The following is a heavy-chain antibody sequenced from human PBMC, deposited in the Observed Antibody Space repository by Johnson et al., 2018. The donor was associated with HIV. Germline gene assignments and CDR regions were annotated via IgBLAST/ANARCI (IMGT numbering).Heavy chain of an antibody. J-gene: IGHJ3*02. V-gene: IGHV3-23*04. D-gene: IGHD6-13*01. CDR3: VNTYSGSWYDAFDI. CDR1: GFTFSSQV. Sequence: LQLVESGGGVVQPGRSLRLSCAASGFTFSSQVMNWVRQAPGKGLEWVSGISGSGGNTYYADSVKGRFTISSDNSKNTLYFQMNSLRAEDTAVYYCVNTYSGSWYDAFDIWGQGTLVTVSS. CDR2: ISGSGGNT.